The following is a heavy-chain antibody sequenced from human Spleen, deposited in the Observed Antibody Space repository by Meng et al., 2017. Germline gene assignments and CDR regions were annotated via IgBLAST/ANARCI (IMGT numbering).Heavy chain of an antibody. CDR2: INGVFGTT. CDR1: GGIFSNSV. J-gene: IGHJ3*02. Sequence: SVKVSCKAPGGIFSNSVVGWVRQAPGQGLEWMGGINGVFGTTNYAQKFQGRVTITTDESTSTVYMELARLTSDDTAVYYCARAFQTVITMIRGSFDIWGQGTMVTVSS. V-gene: IGHV1-69*05. CDR3: ARAFQTVITMIRGSFDI. D-gene: IGHD3-22*01.